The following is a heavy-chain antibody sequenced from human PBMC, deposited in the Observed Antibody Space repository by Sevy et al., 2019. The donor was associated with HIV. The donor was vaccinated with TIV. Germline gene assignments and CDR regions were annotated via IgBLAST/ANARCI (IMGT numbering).Heavy chain of an antibody. V-gene: IGHV4-59*08. D-gene: IGHD2-21*02. Sequence: SETLSLTCTVSGGSISSYLWSWIRQPPGRGLEWIGYMYNTWSTNYKPSLKSQVTISLDTSKNQFSLKLSSVTAADTAVYYCARHQTTAVLYAFDLWGQGTMVTVSS. CDR3: ARHQTTAVLYAFDL. J-gene: IGHJ3*01. CDR1: GGSISSYL. CDR2: MYNTWST.